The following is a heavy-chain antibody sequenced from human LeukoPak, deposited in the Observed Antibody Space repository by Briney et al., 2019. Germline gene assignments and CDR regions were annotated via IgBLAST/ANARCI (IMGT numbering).Heavy chain of an antibody. CDR3: ARPYYYDSRIDP. CDR2: MYYSGST. J-gene: IGHJ5*02. CDR1: GGSISSGDYY. Sequence: SQTLSLTCTVSGGSISSGDYYWSWIRQPPGKGLEWIAYMYYSGSTYYNPSLKSRVTMSADTSKNQLSLKLSSVAAADTAVYYCARPYYYDSRIDPWGQGILVTVSS. V-gene: IGHV4-30-4*01. D-gene: IGHD3-22*01.